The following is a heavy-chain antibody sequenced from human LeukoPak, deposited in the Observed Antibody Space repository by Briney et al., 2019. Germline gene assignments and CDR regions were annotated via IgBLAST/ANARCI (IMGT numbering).Heavy chain of an antibody. CDR2: ISGDGGST. CDR3: AKEGIAVAGGAFDI. J-gene: IGHJ3*02. Sequence: PGGSLRLSCAASGFTFDDYAMHWVRQAPGKGLEWVSLISGDGGSTYYADSVKGRFTISRDNSKNSQYLQMNSLRTEDTALYYCAKEGIAVAGGAFDIWGQGTMVTVSS. V-gene: IGHV3-43*02. CDR1: GFTFDDYA. D-gene: IGHD6-19*01.